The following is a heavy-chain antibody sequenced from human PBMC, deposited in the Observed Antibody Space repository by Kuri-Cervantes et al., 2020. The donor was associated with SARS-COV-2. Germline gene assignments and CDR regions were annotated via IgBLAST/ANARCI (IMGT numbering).Heavy chain of an antibody. Sequence: SETLSLTCTVSGGSISSYYWSWIRQPAGKGLEWIGRIYTSGSAYYNPSLKSRVTISVDTSKNQFSLKLSSVTAADTAVYYCARPLEGGDYFDYWGQGTLVTVSS. CDR3: ARPLEGGDYFDY. J-gene: IGHJ4*02. D-gene: IGHD3-16*01. CDR1: GGSISSYY. CDR2: IYTSGSA. V-gene: IGHV4-4*07.